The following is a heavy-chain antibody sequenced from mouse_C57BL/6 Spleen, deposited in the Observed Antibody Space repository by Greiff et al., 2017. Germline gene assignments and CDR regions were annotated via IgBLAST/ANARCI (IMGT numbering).Heavy chain of an antibody. CDR3: ARHEEGLTGDWYFDV. J-gene: IGHJ1*03. D-gene: IGHD4-1*01. V-gene: IGHV1-62-2*01. CDR1: GYTFTEYT. Sequence: VQLQQSGAELVKPGASVKLSCKASGYTFTEYTIHWVKQRSGQGLEWIGWFYPGSGSIKYNEKFKDKATLTADKSSSPAYMELSRLTSEDSAVYFCARHEEGLTGDWYFDVWGTGTTVTVSS. CDR2: FYPGSGSI.